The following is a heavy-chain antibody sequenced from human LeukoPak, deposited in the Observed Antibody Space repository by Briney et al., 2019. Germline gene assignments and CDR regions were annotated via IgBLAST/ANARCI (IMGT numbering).Heavy chain of an antibody. CDR2: ISSGTINHS. D-gene: IGHD1-1*01. Sequence: GGSLRLSCKASGFIFGDYYVNWIRQAPGRGLECLSYISSGTINHSNYADSVKGRFTISRDNARNSLYLQMNSLRGEDTAVYYCARTQLDLDGFDIRGQGTTVTVSS. V-gene: IGHV3-11*06. CDR3: ARTQLDLDGFDI. J-gene: IGHJ3*02. CDR1: GFIFGDYY.